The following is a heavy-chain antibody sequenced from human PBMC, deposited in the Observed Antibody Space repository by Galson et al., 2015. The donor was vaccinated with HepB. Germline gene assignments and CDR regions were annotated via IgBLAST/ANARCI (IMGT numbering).Heavy chain of an antibody. V-gene: IGHV3-30*04. Sequence: SLRLSCAASGFTFSSYAMHWVRQAPGKGLEWVAVISYDGSNKYYADSVKGRFTISRDNSKNTLYLQMNSLRAEDTAVYYCARDPQTLTYYYGSGGFDYWGQGTLVTVSS. CDR3: ARDPQTLTYYYGSGGFDY. CDR1: GFTFSSYA. J-gene: IGHJ4*02. CDR2: ISYDGSNK. D-gene: IGHD3-10*01.